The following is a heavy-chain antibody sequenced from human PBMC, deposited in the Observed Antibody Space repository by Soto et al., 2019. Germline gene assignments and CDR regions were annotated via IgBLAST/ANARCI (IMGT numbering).Heavy chain of an antibody. Sequence: SVKVSCKASGGTFSSYAISWVRQAPGQGLEWMGGIIPIFGTANYAQKFQGRVTITADESTSTAYMELSSLRSEDTAVYYCAKEHYSSGAYYYGMDVSGQGTTVTVSS. J-gene: IGHJ6*02. CDR1: GGTFSSYA. D-gene: IGHD6-19*01. CDR3: AKEHYSSGAYYYGMDV. V-gene: IGHV1-69*13. CDR2: IIPIFGTA.